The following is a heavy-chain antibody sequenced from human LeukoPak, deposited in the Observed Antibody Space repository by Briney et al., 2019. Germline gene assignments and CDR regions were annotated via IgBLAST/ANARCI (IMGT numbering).Heavy chain of an antibody. CDR2: IYPGDSDT. D-gene: IGHD3-10*01. Sequence: GESLQISCKGSGYRFSSYWIGWVRQRPGKGLEWMGTIYPGDSDTRYSPSFQGQVTISDDTSMTAAYLQWSSLKASDTAMYYWARLGLLWFGEPQIVNWFDPWGQGTLVTVSS. CDR1: GYRFSSYW. CDR3: ARLGLLWFGEPQIVNWFDP. V-gene: IGHV5-51*01. J-gene: IGHJ5*02.